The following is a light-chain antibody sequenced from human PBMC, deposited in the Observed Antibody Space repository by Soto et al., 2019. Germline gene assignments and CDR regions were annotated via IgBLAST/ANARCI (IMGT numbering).Light chain of an antibody. Sequence: QPVLTQPASMSGSPGQSIAISCTGTSSDVGGYSYVSWYQQQPGKAPKLVISDVSNRPSGVSDRFSGSKSGNTASLTISGLQTEDEADYYCASYTTSSTYVFGTGTKLTVL. CDR2: DVS. CDR3: ASYTTSSTYV. V-gene: IGLV2-14*01. J-gene: IGLJ1*01. CDR1: SSDVGGYSY.